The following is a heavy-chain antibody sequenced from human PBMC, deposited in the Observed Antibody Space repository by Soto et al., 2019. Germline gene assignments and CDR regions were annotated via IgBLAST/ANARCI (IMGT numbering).Heavy chain of an antibody. Sequence: GGSLRLSCAASGFTFSSYSMNWVRQAPGKGLEWVSSISSSSSYIYYADSVKGRFTISRDNAKNSLYLQMNSLRAEDTAVYYCARDLGYYDSSGYFDYWGQGTLVTVSS. D-gene: IGHD3-22*01. J-gene: IGHJ4*02. V-gene: IGHV3-21*01. CDR3: ARDLGYYDSSGYFDY. CDR1: GFTFSSYS. CDR2: ISSSSSYI.